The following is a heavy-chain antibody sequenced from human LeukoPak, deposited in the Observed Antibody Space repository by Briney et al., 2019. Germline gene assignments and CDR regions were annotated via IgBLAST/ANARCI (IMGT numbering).Heavy chain of an antibody. Sequence: SETLSLTCTVSGGSISRGGYYWSWLRQHQGKGLEWIGYIYYSGSTYYNPSLKRRVTISVDTSKNQFSLKLSSVTAADTAVYYCARDDDSSGYFDYWGQGTLVTVSS. J-gene: IGHJ4*02. V-gene: IGHV4-31*03. CDR1: GGSISRGGYY. D-gene: IGHD3-22*01. CDR2: IYYSGST. CDR3: ARDDDSSGYFDY.